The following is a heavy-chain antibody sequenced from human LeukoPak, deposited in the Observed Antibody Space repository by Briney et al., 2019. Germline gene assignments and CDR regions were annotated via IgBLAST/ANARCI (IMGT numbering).Heavy chain of an antibody. V-gene: IGHV3-7*01. CDR1: GFTFSRYW. D-gene: IGHD3-16*01. CDR3: AKANGGALVGYDGFDI. CDR2: IRQDGNEK. Sequence: GGSLRLSCAASGFTFSRYWMSWVRQAPGKGLEWVANIRQDGNEKYYVDSVKGRFTISRDNAKNSVYLQMNSLRVEDTAVYYCAKANGGALVGYDGFDIWGQGTMVTVSS. J-gene: IGHJ3*02.